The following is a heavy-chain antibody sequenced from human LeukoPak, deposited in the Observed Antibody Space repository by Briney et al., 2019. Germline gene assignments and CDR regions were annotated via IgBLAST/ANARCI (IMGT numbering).Heavy chain of an antibody. CDR1: GFTFDDYG. CDR2: INWNGGST. Sequence: GGSLRLSCAASGFTFDDYGMSWVRQAPGKGLEWVSGINWNGGSTGYADSVKGRFTIYRDNSKNTLYLQMNSLRAEDTAVYYCASISPPVGGYWGQGTLVTVSS. D-gene: IGHD3-10*01. V-gene: IGHV3-20*04. CDR3: ASISPPVGGY. J-gene: IGHJ4*02.